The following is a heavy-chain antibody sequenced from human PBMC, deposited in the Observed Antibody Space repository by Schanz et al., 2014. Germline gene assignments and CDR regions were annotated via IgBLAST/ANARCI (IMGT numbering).Heavy chain of an antibody. CDR2: VFSDGSNE. CDR3: ARGGYSGYDSADY. J-gene: IGHJ4*02. Sequence: VQLVESGGGVVQPGGSLRLSCAGSGFTMSSYAMHWVRQAPGKGPEWVTVVFSDGSNEYSADSVKGRFTISRDTSKNTLYLHMNSLRPEDTAVYFCARGGYSGYDSADYWGQGTLVIVSS. CDR1: GFTMSSYA. D-gene: IGHD5-12*01. V-gene: IGHV3-30*04.